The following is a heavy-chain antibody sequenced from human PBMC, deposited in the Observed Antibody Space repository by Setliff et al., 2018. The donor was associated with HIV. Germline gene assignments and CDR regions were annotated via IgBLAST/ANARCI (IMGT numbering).Heavy chain of an antibody. CDR3: ARDRAPHRDYVWGPPGPDAFDI. Sequence: GASVKVSCKASGYTFTSYGISWVRQAPGQGLEWMGWISAYNGNTNYAQKLQGRVTMTTDTSTSTAYMALRSLRSDDTAVYYCARDRAPHRDYVWGPPGPDAFDIWGQGTMVTVSS. D-gene: IGHD3-16*01. J-gene: IGHJ3*02. V-gene: IGHV1-18*01. CDR1: GYTFTSYG. CDR2: ISAYNGNT.